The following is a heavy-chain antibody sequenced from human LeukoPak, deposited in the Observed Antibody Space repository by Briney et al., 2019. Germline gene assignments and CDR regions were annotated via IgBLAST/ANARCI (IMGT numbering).Heavy chain of an antibody. CDR3: ASQLYSSGWYYFDY. CDR1: GFTFSSYA. J-gene: IGHJ4*02. V-gene: IGHV3-23*01. D-gene: IGHD6-19*01. Sequence: GGSLRLSCAASGFTFSSYAMSWVRQAPGKGLEGVSAISGSGGSTYYADSVKGRFTISRDNSKNTLYLQMNSLRAEDTAVYYCASQLYSSGWYYFDYWGQGTLVTVSS. CDR2: ISGSGGST.